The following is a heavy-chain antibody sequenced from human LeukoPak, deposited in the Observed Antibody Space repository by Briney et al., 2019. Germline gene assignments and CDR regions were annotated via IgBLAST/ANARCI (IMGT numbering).Heavy chain of an antibody. CDR1: GFTVSSNY. Sequence: GGSLRLSCAASGFTVSSNYMSWVRQAPGKGLEWVSVIYSGGSTYYADSVKGRFTISRDNSKNTLYLQMNSLRAEDTAVYYCARDQTLRGWFDPWGQGTLVTVSS. D-gene: IGHD3-10*01. CDR2: IYSGGST. CDR3: ARDQTLRGWFDP. V-gene: IGHV3-53*01. J-gene: IGHJ5*02.